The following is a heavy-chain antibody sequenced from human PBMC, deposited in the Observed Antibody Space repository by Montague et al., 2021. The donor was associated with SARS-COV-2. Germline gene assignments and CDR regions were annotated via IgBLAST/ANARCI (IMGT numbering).Heavy chain of an antibody. V-gene: IGHV3-53*01. Sequence: SWRPSCAASGFTVNTNFMTWVRQAPGKGLEWISIIYSGGITYYADSVKGRFTISRDDSKNTVYLQMNSLRAEDTATYFCARSITLPAVLASWGQGTLVTVSS. CDR1: GFTVNTNF. D-gene: IGHD2/OR15-2a*01. CDR2: IYSGGIT. CDR3: ARSITLPAVLAS. J-gene: IGHJ5*02.